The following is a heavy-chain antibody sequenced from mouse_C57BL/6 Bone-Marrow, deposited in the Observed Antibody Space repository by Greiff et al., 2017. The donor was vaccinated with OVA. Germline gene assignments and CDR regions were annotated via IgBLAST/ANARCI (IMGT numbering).Heavy chain of an antibody. D-gene: IGHD2-5*01. J-gene: IGHJ3*01. V-gene: IGHV14-2*01. CDR1: GFNIKDYY. CDR3: ARHYSNYERFAY. CDR2: IDPEDGET. Sequence: EVKLMESGAELVKPGASVKLSCTASGFNIKDYYMHWVKQRTEQGLEWIGRIDPEDGETKYAPKFQGKATITADTSSNTAYLQLSSLTSEDTAVYYCARHYSNYERFAYWGQGTLVTVSA.